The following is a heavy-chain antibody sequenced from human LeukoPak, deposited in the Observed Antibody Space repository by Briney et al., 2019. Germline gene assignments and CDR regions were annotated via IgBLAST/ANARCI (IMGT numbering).Heavy chain of an antibody. V-gene: IGHV1-69*05. CDR1: GGTFSSYA. Sequence: SVKVSCKASGGTFSSYAISWVRQAPGQGLEWMGRIIPIFGTANYAQKFQGRVTITTDESTSTAYMELSSLRSEDTAVYYCARGGYSSGWYPEGLDYWGQGTLVTVSS. CDR3: ARGGYSSGWYPEGLDY. J-gene: IGHJ4*02. CDR2: IIPIFGTA. D-gene: IGHD6-13*01.